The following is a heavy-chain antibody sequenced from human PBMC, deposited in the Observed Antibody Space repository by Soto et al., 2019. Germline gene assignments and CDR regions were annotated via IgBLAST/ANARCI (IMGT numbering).Heavy chain of an antibody. Sequence: QITLKESGPTLVKPTQTLTLTCTFSGFSLSTSGVGVGWIRPPPGKALEWLALIYWDDDKRYRPSLKSRLTITQDTSKIQVVLTMTNMDPVDTATYCCASIVGASDFDYWGQGTLVTVSS. CDR2: IYWDDDK. CDR3: ASIVGASDFDY. D-gene: IGHD1-26*01. CDR1: GFSLSTSGVG. J-gene: IGHJ4*02. V-gene: IGHV2-5*02.